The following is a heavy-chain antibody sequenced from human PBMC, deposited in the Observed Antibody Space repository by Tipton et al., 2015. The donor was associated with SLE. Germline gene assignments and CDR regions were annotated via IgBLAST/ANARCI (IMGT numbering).Heavy chain of an antibody. D-gene: IGHD4-11*01. CDR3: ARRDDNSNYYYMDV. V-gene: IGHV4-59*01. J-gene: IGHJ6*03. CDR2: IYYSGTT. CDR1: GGSISNYY. Sequence: TLSLTCTVSGGSISNYYWSWIRQPPGKGLEWIGYIYYSGTTHYNPSLKSRVTISVDTSKNQLSLKLSSVTAADTAVYYCARRDDNSNYYYMDVWGKGTTVTVSS.